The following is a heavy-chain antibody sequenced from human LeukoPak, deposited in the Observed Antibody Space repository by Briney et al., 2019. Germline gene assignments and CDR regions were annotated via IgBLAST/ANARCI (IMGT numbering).Heavy chain of an antibody. V-gene: IGHV1-3*01. J-gene: IGHJ4*02. CDR1: GYTFTSYA. CDR2: INAGNGDT. D-gene: IGHD1-1*01. Sequence: PGASVTVSCTASGYTFTSYAMHWVRRAPGQRLEWMGWINAGNGDTKYSQKFQGRVTIARDTSASTAYMELSSLGSEDTAVYYCARDRGGTGDFDYWGQGTLVTVSS. CDR3: ARDRGGTGDFDY.